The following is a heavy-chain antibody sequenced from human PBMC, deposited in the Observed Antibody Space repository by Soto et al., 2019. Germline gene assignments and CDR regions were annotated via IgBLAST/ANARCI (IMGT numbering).Heavy chain of an antibody. Sequence: EVQLVESGGGLVQPGGSLRLSCAASGFTVSSNYMSWVRQAPGKGLEWASVIYSGGSTYYADSVKGRFTISRDNSKNTLYLQMNSLRAEDTAVYYCARAGLLGYCSSTSCFHYWGQGTLVTVSS. CDR1: GFTVSSNY. V-gene: IGHV3-66*01. J-gene: IGHJ4*02. D-gene: IGHD2-2*01. CDR3: ARAGLLGYCSSTSCFHY. CDR2: IYSGGST.